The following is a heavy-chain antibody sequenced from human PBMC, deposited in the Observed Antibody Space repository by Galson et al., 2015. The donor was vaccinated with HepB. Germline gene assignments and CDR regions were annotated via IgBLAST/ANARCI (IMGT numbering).Heavy chain of an antibody. D-gene: IGHD5-24*01. J-gene: IGHJ4*02. CDR1: GDSVSGNRVA. CDR3: VRGGDGYNRGSFDY. V-gene: IGHV6-1*01. CDR2: TYYRSKWYY. Sequence: AISGDSVSGNRVAWNWIRQSPSRGLEWLGRTYYRSKWYYDYAASVKSRVTINPDTSKNQFSLQFNSVIPEDTAVYYCVRGGDGYNRGSFDYWGQGTLVTVSS.